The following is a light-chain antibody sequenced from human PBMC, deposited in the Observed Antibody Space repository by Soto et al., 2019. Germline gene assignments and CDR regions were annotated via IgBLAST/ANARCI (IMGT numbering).Light chain of an antibody. CDR2: DVI. V-gene: IGLV2-11*01. J-gene: IGLJ1*01. CDR1: SSDVGAYNF. Sequence: QSALTQPRSVSGSPGQSVTISCTGTSSDVGAYNFVSWYQQNPGKAPQLIIYDVIKRPSGVPDRFSGSKSGNTASLTISGLQSEDEADYYCSSYTDRSNYVFGTGTKLTVL. CDR3: SSYTDRSNYV.